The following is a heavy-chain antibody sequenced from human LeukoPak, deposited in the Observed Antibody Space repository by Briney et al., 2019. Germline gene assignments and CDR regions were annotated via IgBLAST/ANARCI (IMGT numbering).Heavy chain of an antibody. J-gene: IGHJ4*02. CDR3: AKDISGYFNVIDF. CDR1: GFTFDDYA. V-gene: IGHV3-9*01. Sequence: GGSLRLSCVASGFTFDDYAMHWVRQGPGKGPEWVSGINWKSNDVGYADSVKGRFTISRDNAKNSVYLQMNSLRAEDTAFYYCAKDISGYFNVIDFWGQGTLVTVSS. D-gene: IGHD3-22*01. CDR2: INWKSNDV.